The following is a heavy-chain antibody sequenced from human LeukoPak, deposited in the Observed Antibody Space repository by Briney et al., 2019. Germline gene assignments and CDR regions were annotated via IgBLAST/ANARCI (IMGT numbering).Heavy chain of an antibody. V-gene: IGHV4-39*07. Sequence: SETLSLTCTVSGGSIGSSSYYWGWIRQPPGKGLEWIGSIFRTGSTYYTASLKSRVTISVDTSKSQFSLRLSSVTAADTAVYYCARGIATTDFWGHGTLVTVSS. J-gene: IGHJ4*01. CDR2: IFRTGST. CDR3: ARGIATTDF. D-gene: IGHD1/OR15-1a*01. CDR1: GGSIGSSSYY.